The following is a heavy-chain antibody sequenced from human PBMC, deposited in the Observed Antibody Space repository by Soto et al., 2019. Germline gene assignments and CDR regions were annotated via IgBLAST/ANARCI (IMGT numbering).Heavy chain of an antibody. CDR1: GGSIGGYY. J-gene: IGHJ4*02. V-gene: IGHV4-59*01. CDR2: IYYSGST. CDR3: ARDDRSSRKYYFDY. Sequence: SETLSLTCTVSGGSIGGYYGSWIRQPPGKGLEWIGYIYYSGSTNYNPSLKSRVTISVDTSKNQFSLKLSSVTAADTAVYYCARDDRSSRKYYFDYWGQGTLVTVSS. D-gene: IGHD6-13*01.